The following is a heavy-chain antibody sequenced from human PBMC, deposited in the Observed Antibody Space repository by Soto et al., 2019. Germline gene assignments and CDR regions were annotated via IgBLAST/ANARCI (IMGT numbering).Heavy chain of an antibody. CDR2: ISGSGSST. J-gene: IGHJ3*02. V-gene: IGHV3-23*01. CDR1: GFTFSSCA. Sequence: EVQLLESGGGLVRPGGSLRLSCAASGFTFSSCAMSWVRQAPGKGLEWVSLISGSGSSTYYADSVKGRFTISRDNSKNTLPLHMNSLRAEDTAIYYCAKDPYDIRTGDAFDIWGQGTMVTVS. CDR3: AKDPYDIRTGDAFDI. D-gene: IGHD3-22*01.